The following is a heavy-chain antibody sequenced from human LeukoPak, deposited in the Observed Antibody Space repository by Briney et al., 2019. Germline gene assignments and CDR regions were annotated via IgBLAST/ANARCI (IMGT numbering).Heavy chain of an antibody. V-gene: IGHV3-33*01. J-gene: IGHJ4*02. CDR1: GFTFSSYG. CDR2: IWNDGNDK. D-gene: IGHD3-10*01. Sequence: GGSLRLSCEASGFTFSSYGMHLVRQAPGKGLERVAGIWNDGNDKYYADSVKGRFIISRDNSKNTLYLQMNSLRAEDTAVYYCARDNSGSFSFVDYWGQGTLATVSS. CDR3: ARDNSGSFSFVDY.